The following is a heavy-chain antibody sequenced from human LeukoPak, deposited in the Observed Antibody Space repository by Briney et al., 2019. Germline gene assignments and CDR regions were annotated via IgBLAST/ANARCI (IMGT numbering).Heavy chain of an antibody. CDR3: ARGPHLRYCSGGSCYSNDY. Sequence: SVKVSCKASGGTFSSYAISWVRQAPGQGLEWMGRIIPILGIVNYAQKFQGRVTITADKSTSTAYMELSSLRSEDTAVYYCARGPHLRYCSGGSCYSNDYWGQGTLVTVSS. J-gene: IGHJ4*02. D-gene: IGHD2-15*01. CDR2: IIPILGIV. CDR1: GGTFSSYA. V-gene: IGHV1-69*04.